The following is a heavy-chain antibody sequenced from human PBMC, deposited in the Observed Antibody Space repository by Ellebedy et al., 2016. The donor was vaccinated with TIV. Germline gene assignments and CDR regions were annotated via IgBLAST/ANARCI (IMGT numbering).Heavy chain of an antibody. D-gene: IGHD3-10*01. CDR3: ARLGSGLTRDSHWYFDL. CDR1: GGSISSYY. V-gene: IGHV4-59*08. Sequence: MPSETLSLTCTVSGGSISSYYWNWIRQAPGKGLEWIGYIYYSGSTKYNPSLKSRVTISVDTSKNQFSRKLSPVAAADTAVYYCARLGSGLTRDSHWYFDLWGRGTLLTVSS. J-gene: IGHJ2*01. CDR2: IYYSGST.